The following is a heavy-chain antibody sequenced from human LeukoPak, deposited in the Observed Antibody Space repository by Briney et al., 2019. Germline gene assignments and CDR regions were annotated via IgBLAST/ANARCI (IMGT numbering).Heavy chain of an antibody. CDR1: GFNFRSSG. Sequence: GGSLRLSCAASGFNFRSSGMNWARQTPGKGLEWISYISSSSGDIYYADSVEGRFTTSRDNTQNSLYLQMNSLRAEDTAVYYCARDKPMVRGVIGYWGQGTLVTVSS. CDR3: ARDKPMVRGVIGY. CDR2: ISSSSGDI. J-gene: IGHJ4*02. D-gene: IGHD3-10*01. V-gene: IGHV3-21*05.